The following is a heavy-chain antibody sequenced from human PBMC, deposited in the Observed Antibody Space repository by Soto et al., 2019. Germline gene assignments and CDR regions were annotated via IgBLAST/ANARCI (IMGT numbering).Heavy chain of an antibody. CDR1: GGSISSYY. CDR3: ARDYGAGSYGIDY. CDR2: IYYSGST. V-gene: IGHV4-59*01. D-gene: IGHD3-10*01. Sequence: SETLSLTCTVSGGSISSYYWSWIRQPPGKGLEWIGYIYYSGSTNYNPSLKSRVTISVDTSKNQFSLKLSSVTAADTAVYYCARDYGAGSYGIDYWGQGTLVPVSS. J-gene: IGHJ4*02.